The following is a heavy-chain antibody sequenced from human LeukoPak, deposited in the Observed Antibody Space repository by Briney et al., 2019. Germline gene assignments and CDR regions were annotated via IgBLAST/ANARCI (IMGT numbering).Heavy chain of an antibody. Sequence: GGSLRLSCAASGFTFNSYEMNWVRQAPGKGLEWVSYISSSGSTIHFADSVKGRFTISRDNAKNSLYLQMNSLRAEDTAVYYCARHCSSTSCYLDGIDYWGQGTLVTVSS. CDR2: ISSSGSTI. CDR1: GFTFNSYE. V-gene: IGHV3-48*03. D-gene: IGHD2-2*01. J-gene: IGHJ4*02. CDR3: ARHCSSTSCYLDGIDY.